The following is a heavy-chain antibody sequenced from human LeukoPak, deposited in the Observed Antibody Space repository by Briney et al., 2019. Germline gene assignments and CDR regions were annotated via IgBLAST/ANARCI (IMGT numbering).Heavy chain of an antibody. CDR2: MYYSGST. V-gene: IGHV4-39*07. CDR1: GGSFSSSDYY. Sequence: PSETLSLTCTVSGGSFSSSDYYWGWIRQPPGKGLEWIGSMYYSGSTYYNPSLKSRVRVSVDTSKNQFSLKVTSVTAADTAVYYCARLYSGSYYFFDFWGQGTPVTVSS. D-gene: IGHD1-26*01. CDR3: ARLYSGSYYFFDF. J-gene: IGHJ4*02.